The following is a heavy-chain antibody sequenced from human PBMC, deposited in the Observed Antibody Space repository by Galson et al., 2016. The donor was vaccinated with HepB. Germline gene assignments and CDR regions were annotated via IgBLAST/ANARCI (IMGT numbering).Heavy chain of an antibody. Sequence: SLRLSCAASGFIFNNYAMNWVRQAPGKGLEWVSTITGSGGSTYYADSVKGRSTISRDNSKNTLSLQMNSLRAEDTAVYYCSKDRGTMTRSFDHWGQGTLVTVSS. J-gene: IGHJ4*02. V-gene: IGHV3-23*01. CDR3: SKDRGTMTRSFDH. CDR2: ITGSGGST. CDR1: GFIFNNYA.